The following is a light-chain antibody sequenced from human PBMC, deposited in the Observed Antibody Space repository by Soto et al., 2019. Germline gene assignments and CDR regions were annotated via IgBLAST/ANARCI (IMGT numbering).Light chain of an antibody. Sequence: DIQMTQSPSTLSASVGDRVTITCRASQSINSWLAWYQQKPGKAPKLLIYKASSLESGVPSRFSGSESGTXXXXXXXXLQPXDFXXXXXXXYNNYSGTFGQGTKVEIK. CDR3: XXYNNYSGT. V-gene: IGKV1-5*03. CDR1: QSINSW. J-gene: IGKJ1*01. CDR2: KAS.